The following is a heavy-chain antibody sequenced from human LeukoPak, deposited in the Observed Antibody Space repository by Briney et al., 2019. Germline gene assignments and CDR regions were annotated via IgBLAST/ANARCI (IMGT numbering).Heavy chain of an antibody. CDR3: ARGIAAAGLDY. J-gene: IGHJ4*02. D-gene: IGHD6-13*01. CDR2: IYYSGST. V-gene: IGHV4-39*01. Sequence: NPSETLSLTCTVSGGSISSSSYYWGWIRQPPGKGLEWIGSIYYSGSTYYTPSLKSRVTISVDTSKNQFSLKLSSVTAADTAVYYCARGIAAAGLDYWGQGTLVTVSS. CDR1: GGSISSSSYY.